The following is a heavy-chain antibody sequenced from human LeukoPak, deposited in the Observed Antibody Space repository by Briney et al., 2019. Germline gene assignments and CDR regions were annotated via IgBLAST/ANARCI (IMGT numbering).Heavy chain of an antibody. Sequence: PSETLSLTCAVYGESFSSYYWTWIRQPPGKGLEWIGEINHSGDTTYNPSLKSRVTMSVNTSKNQFSLTLSSVTAADTADYYCAGRLAGYCSSATCYHLDYWGHGTLVTVSS. V-gene: IGHV4-34*01. D-gene: IGHD2-2*01. J-gene: IGHJ4*01. CDR1: GESFSSYY. CDR3: AGRLAGYCSSATCYHLDY. CDR2: INHSGDT.